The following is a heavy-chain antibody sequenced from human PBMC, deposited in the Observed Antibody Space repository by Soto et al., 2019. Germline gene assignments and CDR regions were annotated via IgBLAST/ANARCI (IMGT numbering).Heavy chain of an antibody. Sequence: PGGSLRLSCAASGLTFSSCVMAGVREAPGKRLEWVSAISGGGNTYYAASVTGRFTISRANSKHTLYLQRNSLRADDTAAYYCVKWHTYNYDSLAFSGFDWWGQG. V-gene: IGHV3-23*01. CDR2: ISGGGNT. CDR1: GLTFSSCV. D-gene: IGHD3-22*01. CDR3: VKWHTYNYDSLAFSGFDW. J-gene: IGHJ4*02.